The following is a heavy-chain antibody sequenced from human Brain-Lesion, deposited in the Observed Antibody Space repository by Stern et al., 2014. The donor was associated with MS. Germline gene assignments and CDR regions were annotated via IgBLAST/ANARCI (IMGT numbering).Heavy chain of an antibody. D-gene: IGHD2-21*02. CDR1: GFTSISYG. Sequence: VQLVESGGGVVQPGRSLRLSCAASGFTSISYGIHWVRQAPGKGLEWVTVIWFDGNTKYYADSVKGRFTISRDNSKNTVYLHMDSLRADDTAVYYCAREDCGGDCPPNYWGRGTLVTVSS. J-gene: IGHJ4*02. CDR2: IWFDGNTK. CDR3: AREDCGGDCPPNY. V-gene: IGHV3-33*01.